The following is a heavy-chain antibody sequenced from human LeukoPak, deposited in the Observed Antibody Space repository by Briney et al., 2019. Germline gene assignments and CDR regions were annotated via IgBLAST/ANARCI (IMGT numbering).Heavy chain of an antibody. J-gene: IGHJ5*02. D-gene: IGHD6-6*01. CDR1: EFSFSDYS. CDR3: ARAGTAARLGMAYDS. V-gene: IGHV3-21*06. CDR2: MSSSSSSSYT. Sequence: GGSLGLSCTASEFSFSDYSMNWVRQAPGKGLEWVSTMSSSSSSSYTYYADSVKGRFTISRDNAKNTLFLLMNSLRVEDTSIYYCARAGTAARLGMAYDSWGQGTLVTVSS.